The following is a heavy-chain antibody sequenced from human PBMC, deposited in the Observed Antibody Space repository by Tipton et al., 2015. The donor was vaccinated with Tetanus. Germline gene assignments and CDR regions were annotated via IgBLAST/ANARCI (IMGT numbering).Heavy chain of an antibody. CDR3: AGDQARGARGWNYFDY. J-gene: IGHJ4*02. CDR2: IYYSGST. CDR1: GGSISSGGYY. D-gene: IGHD1-26*01. V-gene: IGHV4-31*03. Sequence: GLVKPSQTLSLTCTVSGGSISSGGYYWTWIRQHPGKGLEWIGDIYYSGSTYYNPSLKSRVSISVDTSNNQFSVNLNSVTAADPAVYYCAGDQARGARGWNYFDYWGQGALVPVSS.